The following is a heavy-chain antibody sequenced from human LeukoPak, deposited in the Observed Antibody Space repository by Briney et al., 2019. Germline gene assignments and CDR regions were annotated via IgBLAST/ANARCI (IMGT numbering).Heavy chain of an antibody. CDR2: IYSGGST. V-gene: IGHV3-66*01. Sequence: GGSLRLSCAASGFTFSSYAMSWVRQAPGKGLEWVSVIYSGGSTYYADSVKGRFTISRDNSKNTLYLQMNSLRVEDTAVYYCALGLVTDYWGQGTLVTVSS. CDR1: GFTFSSYA. CDR3: ALGLVTDY. D-gene: IGHD3-9*01. J-gene: IGHJ4*02.